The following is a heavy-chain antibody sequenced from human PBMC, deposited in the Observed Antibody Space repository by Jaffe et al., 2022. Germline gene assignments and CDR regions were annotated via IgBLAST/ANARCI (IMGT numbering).Heavy chain of an antibody. V-gene: IGHV3-7*01. CDR2: IKQDGSEK. D-gene: IGHD2-15*01. J-gene: IGHJ4*02. Sequence: EVQLVESGGGLVQPGGSLRLSCAASGFTFSSYWMSWVRQAPGKGLEWVANIKQDGSEKYYVDSVKGRFTISRDNAKNSLYLQMNSLRAEDTAVYYCARDEGPNCTGGSCYSGPGHWGQGTLVTVSS. CDR3: ARDEGPNCTGGSCYSGPGH. CDR1: GFTFSSYW.